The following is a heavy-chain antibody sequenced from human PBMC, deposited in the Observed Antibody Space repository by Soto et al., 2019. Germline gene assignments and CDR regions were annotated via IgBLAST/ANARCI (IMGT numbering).Heavy chain of an antibody. CDR3: ARDSRATVTTRYWFFDL. Sequence: QVQLQQSGPGLVKPSQTLSLTCAISGDSVSSNIAAWNWIRQSPSRGLEWLGRTYYRSKWFNDYAVSVKSRLTVNPDTSKNQFSLQLNSVTPEDTAVYYCARDSRATVTTRYWFFDLWGRGTLVTVSS. CDR1: GDSVSSNIAA. D-gene: IGHD4-17*01. J-gene: IGHJ2*01. V-gene: IGHV6-1*01. CDR2: TYYRSKWFN.